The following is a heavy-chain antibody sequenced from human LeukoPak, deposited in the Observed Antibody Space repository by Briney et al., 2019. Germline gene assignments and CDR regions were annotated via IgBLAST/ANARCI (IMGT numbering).Heavy chain of an antibody. D-gene: IGHD3-22*01. CDR2: ISAYNGNT. CDR1: GYTFTSYG. CDR3: ARADYYDSSGYQDAFDI. J-gene: IGHJ3*02. V-gene: IGHV1-18*01. Sequence: ASVNVSCTASGYTFTSYGISWVRQAPGQGLEWMGWISAYNGNTNYAQKLQGRVTMTTDTSTSTAYMELRSLRSDDTAVYYCARADYYDSSGYQDAFDIWGQGTMVTVSS.